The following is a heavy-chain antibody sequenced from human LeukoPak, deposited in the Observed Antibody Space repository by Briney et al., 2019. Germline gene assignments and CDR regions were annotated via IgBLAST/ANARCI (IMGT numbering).Heavy chain of an antibody. CDR3: ARDRVYGKGTTGY. D-gene: IGHD1-1*01. V-gene: IGHV3-30-3*01. Sequence: GGSLRLSCAASGFTFNTYAIHWVRQAPGKGLQWVAVISNIGNNKYYANSVKGRFTISRDNSKSTVYLQMHSLTADDTAVYYCARDRVYGKGTTGYWGQGTLVTVSS. CDR1: GFTFNTYA. CDR2: ISNIGNNK. J-gene: IGHJ4*02.